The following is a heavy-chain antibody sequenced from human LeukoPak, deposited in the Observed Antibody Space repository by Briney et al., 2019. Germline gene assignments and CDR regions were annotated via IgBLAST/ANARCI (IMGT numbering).Heavy chain of an antibody. Sequence: ASVTVSCKASGYTFTVYYLNWVRQAPGQGLEWMGRINPNSGGTNSGQKFQGRVTMTRDTSISTAYLELSSLTFDDTAVYYCARVDAASLAVHYWGQGTLVTVSS. CDR1: GYTFTVYY. CDR3: ARVDAASLAVHY. V-gene: IGHV1-2*02. D-gene: IGHD6-13*01. J-gene: IGHJ4*02. CDR2: INPNSGGT.